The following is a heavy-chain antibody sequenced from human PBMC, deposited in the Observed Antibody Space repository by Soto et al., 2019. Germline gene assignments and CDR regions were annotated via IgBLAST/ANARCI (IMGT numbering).Heavy chain of an antibody. V-gene: IGHV3-23*01. CDR1: GFTFSSYA. Sequence: PGGSLRLSCAASGFTFSSYAMSWVRQAPGKGLEWVSAISVSVGITYYADSVKGRFTISRDNSKNTLYLQMNSLRAEDTAVYYCAKTTKNWNYGGSREYLGQGTLVIVSA. CDR3: AKTTKNWNYGGSREY. D-gene: IGHD1-7*01. CDR2: ISVSVGIT. J-gene: IGHJ4*02.